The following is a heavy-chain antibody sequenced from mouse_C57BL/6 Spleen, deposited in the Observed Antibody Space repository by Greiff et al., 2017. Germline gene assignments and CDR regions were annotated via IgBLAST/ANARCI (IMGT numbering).Heavy chain of an antibody. CDR2: IDPSDSYT. J-gene: IGHJ4*01. D-gene: IGHD2-1*01. V-gene: IGHV1-69*01. CDR3: ARRVYYGNYDYAMDY. CDR1: GYTFTSYW. Sequence: VPLQPPGAELVMPGASVKLSCKASGYTFTSYWMHWVKQRPGQGLEWIGEIDPSDSYTNYNQKFKGNSTLTVDKSSSTAYMQLSSLTSEDSAVYYCARRVYYGNYDYAMDYWGQGTSVTVSS.